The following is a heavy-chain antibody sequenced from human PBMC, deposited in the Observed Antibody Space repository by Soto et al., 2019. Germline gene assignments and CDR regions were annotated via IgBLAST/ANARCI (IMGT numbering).Heavy chain of an antibody. CDR3: AYIADANGWQIIEY. CDR2: IYWGDDK. J-gene: IGHJ4*02. V-gene: IGHV2-5*02. CDR1: GFSLSNIGAG. D-gene: IGHD6-19*01. Sequence: QITVKESSPTLVKPTQTLTLTCTFSGFSLSNIGAGVGWIRQPPGKALEWLALIYWGDDKRYNSSLKTRLTITKDTSKNQVVLTVANMDPADTGTYYCAYIADANGWQIIEYWCQGTLVTVSS.